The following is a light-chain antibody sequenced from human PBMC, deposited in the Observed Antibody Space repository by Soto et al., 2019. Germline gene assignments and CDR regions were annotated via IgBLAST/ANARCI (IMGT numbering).Light chain of an antibody. CDR3: QEYDAPPPIT. J-gene: IGKJ5*01. Sequence: IVLTQSPDTLSLSPGERATLPCRASQSIRSGRLAWYQQKPGQAPRLVIFDASYRASGIPVRFSGSGSGTDFTLTITRLEPEDFAVYYCQEYDAPPPITFGLGTRLEIK. CDR1: QSIRSGR. V-gene: IGKV3-20*01. CDR2: DAS.